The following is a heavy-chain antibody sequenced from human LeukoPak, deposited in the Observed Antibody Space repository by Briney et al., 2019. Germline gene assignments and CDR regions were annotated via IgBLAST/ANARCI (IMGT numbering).Heavy chain of an antibody. V-gene: IGHV1-69*06. Sequence: SVKVSCKASGGTFSSYAISWVRQAPGQGLEWMGGIIPIFGTANYAQKFQGRITITADKSTSTAYMELSSLRSEDTAVYYCARDSSGWYGDAFDIWGQGTMVTVSS. D-gene: IGHD6-19*01. CDR1: GGTFSSYA. CDR3: ARDSSGWYGDAFDI. CDR2: IIPIFGTA. J-gene: IGHJ3*02.